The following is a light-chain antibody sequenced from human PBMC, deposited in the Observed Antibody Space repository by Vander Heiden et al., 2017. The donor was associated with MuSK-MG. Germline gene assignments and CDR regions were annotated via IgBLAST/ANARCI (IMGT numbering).Light chain of an antibody. V-gene: IGLV3-1*01. Sequence: CELTQPPSVSVSPGQTASITCSGDKLGDKYACWYQQKPGQSLVLVIYQDRKRPSGIPERFSGSNSANTATLTISGTQAVDEAYYYCQAWDSSTVVFGGGTKLTVL. CDR2: QDR. CDR3: QAWDSSTVV. CDR1: KLGDKY. J-gene: IGLJ2*01.